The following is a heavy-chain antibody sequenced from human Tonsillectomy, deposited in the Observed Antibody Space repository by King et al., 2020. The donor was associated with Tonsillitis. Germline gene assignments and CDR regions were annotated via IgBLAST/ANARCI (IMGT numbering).Heavy chain of an antibody. CDR2: IRYDGSNE. Sequence: VQLVESGGGVVQPGGSLRLSCAASGFTFSTYGMHWVRQAPGKGLEWVAFIRYDGSNENYIDSVKGRFTISRDISKNTLYLQMNSLRAEDTAVFYCAKDWSPFSSSSGYHYGMDVWGQGTTVTVSS. D-gene: IGHD6-6*01. CDR3: AKDWSPFSSSSGYHYGMDV. V-gene: IGHV3-30*02. J-gene: IGHJ6*02. CDR1: GFTFSTYG.